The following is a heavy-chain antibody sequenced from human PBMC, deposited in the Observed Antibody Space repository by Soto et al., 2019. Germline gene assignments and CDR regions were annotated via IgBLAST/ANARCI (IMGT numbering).Heavy chain of an antibody. Sequence: QVQLVQSGAEVKKPGSSVKVSCKASGGTFSSYAISWVRQSPGQGLEWMGGIIPIFGTANYAQKFQGRGTITADESTSTAYMELSSLRSEDTAVYYRARDLSDGYNNYFGYWGQGTLVTVSS. V-gene: IGHV1-69*12. D-gene: IGHD5-12*01. CDR1: GGTFSSYA. J-gene: IGHJ4*02. CDR2: IIPIFGTA. CDR3: ARDLSDGYNNYFGY.